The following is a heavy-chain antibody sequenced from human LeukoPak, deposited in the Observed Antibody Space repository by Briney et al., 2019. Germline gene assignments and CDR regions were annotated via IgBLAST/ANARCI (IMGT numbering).Heavy chain of an antibody. V-gene: IGHV3-33*01. CDR3: ARGPYYYDSSGYMITFDY. J-gene: IGHJ4*02. CDR1: GFTFSSYG. CDR2: IWYDGSNK. D-gene: IGHD3-22*01. Sequence: GRSLRLSCAASGFTFSSYGMHWVRQAPGKGLEWVAVIWYDGSNKYYADSVKGRFTISRDNSKNTLYLQMNGLRAEDTAVYYCARGPYYYDSSGYMITFDYWGQGTLVTVSS.